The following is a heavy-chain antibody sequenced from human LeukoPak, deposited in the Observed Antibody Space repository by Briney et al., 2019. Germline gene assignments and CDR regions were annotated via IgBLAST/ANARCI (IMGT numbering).Heavy chain of an antibody. D-gene: IGHD1-7*01. CDR2: INPSGGST. V-gene: IGHV1-46*01. CDR3: ARDTEARRDNRNYKTNYYYYYYMDV. J-gene: IGHJ6*03. CDR1: GYTFTSYY. Sequence: GASVKVSCKASGYTFTSYYMHWVRQAPGQGLEWMGIINPSGGSTSYAQKFQGRVTMTRDMSTSTVYMELSSLRSEDTAVYYCARDTEARRDNRNYKTNYYYYYYMDVWGKGTTVTVSS.